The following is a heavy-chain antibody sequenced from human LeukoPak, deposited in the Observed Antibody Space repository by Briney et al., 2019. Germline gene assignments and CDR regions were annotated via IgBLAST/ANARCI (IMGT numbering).Heavy chain of an antibody. CDR1: GGSISSYY. D-gene: IGHD6-13*01. V-gene: IGHV4-59*12. CDR3: VYSSSWYRMER. J-gene: IGHJ4*02. CDR2: IYYSGST. Sequence: SETLSLTCTVSGGSISSYYWSWIRQPPGKGLEWIGYIYYSGSTNYNPSLKSRVTISVDTSKNQFSLKLNSVTAADTAVYYCVYSSSWYRMERWGQGTLVTVAS.